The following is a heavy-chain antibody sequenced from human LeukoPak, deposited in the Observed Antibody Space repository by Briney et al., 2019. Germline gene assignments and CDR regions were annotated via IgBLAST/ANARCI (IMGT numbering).Heavy chain of an antibody. V-gene: IGHV3-30*04. D-gene: IGHD6-19*01. CDR3: ARSRPDGSGWSRDSMDV. Sequence: GGSLRLSCAASGFTFSIYSIHWVRQAPGKGLEWVAVISYDGNTKFFADSVKGRFTISRDSFNNTVYLEMSSLRAEDTAVFYCARSRPDGSGWSRDSMDVWGQGTTVTVSS. CDR2: ISYDGNTK. CDR1: GFTFSIYS. J-gene: IGHJ6*02.